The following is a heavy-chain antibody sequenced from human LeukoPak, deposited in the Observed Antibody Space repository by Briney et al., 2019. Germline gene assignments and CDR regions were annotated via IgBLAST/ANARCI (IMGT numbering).Heavy chain of an antibody. Sequence: TSSETLSLTCTVSGCSISSYYWSWIRQPPGKGLEWIGYIYYSGSTNYNPSPKSRVTISVDTSKNQFSLKLSSVTAADTAVYYCARQRNWFDPWGQGTLVTVSS. V-gene: IGHV4-59*08. CDR1: GCSISSYY. CDR2: IYYSGST. J-gene: IGHJ5*02. CDR3: ARQRNWFDP.